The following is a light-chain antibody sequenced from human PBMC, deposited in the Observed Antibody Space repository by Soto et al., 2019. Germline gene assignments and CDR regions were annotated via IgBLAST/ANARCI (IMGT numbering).Light chain of an antibody. CDR3: TSHAGTDNFHYV. CDR1: SSDVGAYNG. V-gene: IGLV2-8*01. CDR2: EVY. J-gene: IGLJ1*01. Sequence: QAVLTPPPSASGSPGQSVTISCTGTSSDVGAYNGVSWYQQHACKAPKLMIYEVYKRASGVPDRFSGYKSGNTDSMTVSWXHAEDEADYYCTSHAGTDNFHYVFGTGTKVTV.